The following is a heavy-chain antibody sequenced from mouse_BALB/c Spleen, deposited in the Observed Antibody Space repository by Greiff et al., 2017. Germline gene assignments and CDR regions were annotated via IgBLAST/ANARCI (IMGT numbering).Heavy chain of an antibody. CDR1: GFTFSSFG. D-gene: IGHD2-3*01. CDR2: ISSGSSTI. Sequence: EVKVEESGGGLVQPGGSRKLSCAASGFTFSSFGMHWVRQAPEKGLEWVAYISSGSSTIYYADTVKGRFTISRDNPKNTLFLQMTSLRSEDTAMYYCARDDGYYDYAMDYWGQGTSVTVSS. J-gene: IGHJ4*01. V-gene: IGHV5-17*02. CDR3: ARDDGYYDYAMDY.